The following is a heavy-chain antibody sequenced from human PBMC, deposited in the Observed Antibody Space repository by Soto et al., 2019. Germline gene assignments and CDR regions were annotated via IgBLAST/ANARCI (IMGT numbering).Heavy chain of an antibody. Sequence: QVQLVQSGAEVKKPGSSVKVSCKASGGTFSSYAISWVRQAPGQGLEWMGGIIPIFGTANYAQKFQGRVTXXAXEXTSTAYMELSSLRSEDTAVYYCAVPRYSSGWYYFDYWGQGTLVTVSS. J-gene: IGHJ4*02. D-gene: IGHD6-19*01. CDR3: AVPRYSSGWYYFDY. CDR2: IIPIFGTA. CDR1: GGTFSSYA. V-gene: IGHV1-69*12.